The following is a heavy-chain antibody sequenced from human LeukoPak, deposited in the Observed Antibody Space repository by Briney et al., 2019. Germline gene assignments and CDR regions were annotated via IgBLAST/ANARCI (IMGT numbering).Heavy chain of an antibody. CDR3: ARDLQTSGGHYHRGALGN. CDR2: IYYSGST. J-gene: IGHJ4*02. CDR1: GGSISSSSYY. Sequence: SETLSLTCTVSGGSISSSSYYWGWIRQPPGRGLEWIGCIYYSGSTYYNLSLKSRVTISVDTSKNQFSLKLSSVTAADTAVYYCARDLQTSGGHYHRGALGNWGQGTLVTVSS. V-gene: IGHV4-39*07. D-gene: IGHD3-10*01.